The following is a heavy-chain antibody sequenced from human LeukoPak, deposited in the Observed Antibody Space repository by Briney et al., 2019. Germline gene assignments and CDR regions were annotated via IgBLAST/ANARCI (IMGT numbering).Heavy chain of an antibody. Sequence: PGGSLRLSCAASGFTVSSNYMSWVRQAPGKGLEWVSVISGSGGSTYYADSVKGRFTISRDNSKNTLYLQMNSLRAEDTAVYYCAKDGDTAMVPDYWGQGTLVTVSS. CDR2: ISGSGGST. V-gene: IGHV3-23*01. CDR3: AKDGDTAMVPDY. J-gene: IGHJ4*02. CDR1: GFTVSSNY. D-gene: IGHD5-18*01.